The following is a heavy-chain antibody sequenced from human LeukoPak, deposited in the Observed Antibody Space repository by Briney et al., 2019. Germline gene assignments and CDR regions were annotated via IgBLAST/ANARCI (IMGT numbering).Heavy chain of an antibody. D-gene: IGHD3-9*01. J-gene: IGHJ4*02. CDR1: GFTFSSYS. CDR2: ISSSSSTI. Sequence: GGSLRLSCAASGFTFSSYSMNWVRQAPGKGLEWVSYISSSSSTIYYADSVKGRFTISRDNAKSSLYLQMNSLRAEDTAVYYCAREGRYDILTAYYPLNNWGQGARVTVSS. V-gene: IGHV3-48*04. CDR3: AREGRYDILTAYYPLNN.